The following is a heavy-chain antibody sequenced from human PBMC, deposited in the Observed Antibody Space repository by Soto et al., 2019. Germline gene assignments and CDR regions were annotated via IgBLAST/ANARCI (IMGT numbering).Heavy chain of an antibody. CDR1: GFTFSSYS. V-gene: IGHV3-21*01. CDR3: ARDRSDILTGSDAFDI. J-gene: IGHJ3*02. Sequence: PGGSLRLSFAASGFTFSSYSMNWVRQAPGKGLEWVSSISSSSSYIYYADSVKGRFTISRDNAKNSLYLQMNSLRAEDTAVYYCARDRSDILTGSDAFDIWGQGTMVTVSS. CDR2: ISSSSSYI. D-gene: IGHD3-9*01.